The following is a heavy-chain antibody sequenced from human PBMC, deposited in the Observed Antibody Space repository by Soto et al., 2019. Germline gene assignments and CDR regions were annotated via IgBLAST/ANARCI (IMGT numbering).Heavy chain of an antibody. V-gene: IGHV3-23*01. CDR1: GFTFSRNA. Sequence: EVQLLESGGKLIQPGGSLRLSCAASGFTFSRNAMSWVRQAPGKGLEWVSSISGSGGDTYSADSVKGRFTISRDNSKDTLYLQMNSLRVDDTAVYYCAKGNPPGFLENIDYGGQGSLVNVSA. CDR3: AKGNPPGFLENIDY. CDR2: ISGSGGDT. J-gene: IGHJ4*02.